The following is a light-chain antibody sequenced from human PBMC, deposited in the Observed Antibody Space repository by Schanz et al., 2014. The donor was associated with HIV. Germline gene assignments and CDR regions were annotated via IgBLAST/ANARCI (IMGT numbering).Light chain of an antibody. CDR3: QQYGRSPGT. CDR2: GAS. V-gene: IGKV3-20*01. Sequence: ELVLAQSPGTLSLSPGDRATLSCRASQSVDRNFLAWYQQTPGQAPRLLIYGASSRATGIPDRFSGSGSGTDFSLTISRLEPEDFAVYYCQQYGRSPGTFGPGTKVDIK. CDR1: QSVDRNF. J-gene: IGKJ3*01.